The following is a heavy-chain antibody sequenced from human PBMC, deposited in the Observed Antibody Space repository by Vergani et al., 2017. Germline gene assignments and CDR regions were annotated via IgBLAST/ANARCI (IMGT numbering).Heavy chain of an antibody. CDR1: GGPMSGYY. J-gene: IGHJ5*02. D-gene: IGHD3-10*01. Sequence: QVRLQESGPGLVKPSETLSLTCSVSGGPMSGYYWSWIRQPPGKELEWIGYMYHSGSTNYNPSLETRVTISGDTSKNQFSLKLNSVTAADTAVYYCGRVADFYGLRSRLLDLWGQGILVTVSS. V-gene: IGHV4-59*01. CDR2: MYHSGST. CDR3: GRVADFYGLRSRLLDL.